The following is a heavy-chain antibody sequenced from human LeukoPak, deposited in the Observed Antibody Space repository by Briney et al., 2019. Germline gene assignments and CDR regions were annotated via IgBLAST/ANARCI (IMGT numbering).Heavy chain of an antibody. CDR3: ARDPIQLWSFDY. CDR2: ISSSGRTI. J-gene: IGHJ4*02. V-gene: IGHV3-11*01. D-gene: IGHD5-18*01. Sequence: GGSLRLSCAASGFTFSDYYMSWIRQAPGKGLEWVSHISSSGRTIIYADSLQGRFTISRDNAKNSLYLQMNSLRAEDTAVYYCARDPIQLWSFDYWGQGTLVTVSS. CDR1: GFTFSDYY.